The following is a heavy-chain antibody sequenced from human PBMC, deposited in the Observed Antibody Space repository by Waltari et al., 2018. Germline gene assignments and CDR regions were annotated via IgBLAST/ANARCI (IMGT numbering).Heavy chain of an antibody. D-gene: IGHD6-19*01. CDR1: GFTFSSYG. Sequence: QVQLVESGGGVVQPGGSLRLSGAASGFTFSSYGMHWARQAPGKGLEWVAFIRYDGSNKYYADSVKGRFTISRDNSKNTLYLQMNSLRAEDTAVYYCAKTRQEGIAVAGDYWGQGTLVTVSS. CDR3: AKTRQEGIAVAGDY. V-gene: IGHV3-30*02. CDR2: IRYDGSNK. J-gene: IGHJ4*02.